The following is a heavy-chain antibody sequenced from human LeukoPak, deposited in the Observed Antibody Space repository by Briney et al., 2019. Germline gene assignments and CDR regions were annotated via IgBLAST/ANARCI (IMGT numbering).Heavy chain of an antibody. V-gene: IGHV1-69*04. J-gene: IGHJ4*02. D-gene: IGHD3-22*01. Sequence: SVTVSCKASGGTFSSYAVSWVRQAPGQGLEWMGRIIPIFGIANYAQKFQGRVTITADKSTSTAYMELSSLRSEDTAVYYCARNYDSSGSTGDYWGQGALVTVSS. CDR1: GGTFSSYA. CDR3: ARNYDSSGSTGDY. CDR2: IIPIFGIA.